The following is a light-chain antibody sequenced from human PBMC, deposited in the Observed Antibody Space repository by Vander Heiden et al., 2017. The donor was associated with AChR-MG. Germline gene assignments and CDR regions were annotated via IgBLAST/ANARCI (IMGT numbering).Light chain of an antibody. V-gene: IGKV3D-15*01. J-gene: IGKJ1*01. Sequence: ETVMTQSPATLSVSPWERATLSCRASQSVRSNLAWYQQKPGQAPRLLIYGASTRATGIPARFSGSGSGTEFTLSISSLQSEDFAVYYCQQDDNWPLTFGQGTKVEI. CDR2: GAS. CDR1: QSVRSN. CDR3: QQDDNWPLT.